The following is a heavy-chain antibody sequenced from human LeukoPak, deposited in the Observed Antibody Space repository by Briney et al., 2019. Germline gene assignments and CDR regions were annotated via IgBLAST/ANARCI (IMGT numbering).Heavy chain of an antibody. CDR3: ARGLYYYDSSGHGAFDI. D-gene: IGHD3-22*01. J-gene: IGHJ3*02. CDR1: GGTFSSYA. CDR2: IIPILGIA. Sequence: SVKVSCKASGGTFSSYAISWVRQAPGQGLEWMGRIIPILGIANYAQKFQGRVTITADKSTSTAYMELSSLRSEDTAAYYCARGLYYYDSSGHGAFDIWGQGTMVTVSS. V-gene: IGHV1-69*04.